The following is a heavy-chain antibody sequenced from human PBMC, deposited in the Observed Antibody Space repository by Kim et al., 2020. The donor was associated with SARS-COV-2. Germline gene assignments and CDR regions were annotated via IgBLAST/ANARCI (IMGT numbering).Heavy chain of an antibody. V-gene: IGHV3-9*01. CDR2: ISWNSGSI. CDR1: GFSFGEYA. CDR3: AKDFTYDSSGLGD. J-gene: IGHJ4*02. D-gene: IGHD3-22*01. Sequence: GGSLRLSCVASGFSFGEYAMHWVRQAPGKGLEWVSGISWNSGSIGYADSVKGRFSISRDNAENSMYLQMNSLRAEDTALYYCAKDFTYDSSGLGDWGQGTLVTVSS.